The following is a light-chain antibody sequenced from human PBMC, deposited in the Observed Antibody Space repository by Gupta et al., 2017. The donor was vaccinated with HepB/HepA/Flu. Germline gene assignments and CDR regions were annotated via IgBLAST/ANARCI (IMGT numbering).Light chain of an antibody. Sequence: IALTHSPGTLSLSPGERATLYCRASQSVSSSYVAWYHQKPGQAPRLLIYGASSRATAIPDTSSGSGSGTDFTLTISRLEPQDIAVYYIQEEGSSRHTFGQATKMEMK. CDR3: QEEGSSRHT. J-gene: IGKJ2*01. V-gene: IGKV3-20*01. CDR2: GAS. CDR1: QSVSSSY.